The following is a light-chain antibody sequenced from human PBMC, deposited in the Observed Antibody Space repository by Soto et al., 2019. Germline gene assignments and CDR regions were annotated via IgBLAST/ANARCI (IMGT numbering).Light chain of an antibody. Sequence: DIQMTQSPSSLSASVGDRVTITCRASQNIDRYLNWYQQKPGKAPKLLIYVASSLQSGVPSRFSGSGSGTDFTLSISSLQXXXSATYYCQQSYSTPQYTFGQGTKLEIK. CDR3: QQSYSTPQYT. V-gene: IGKV1-39*01. CDR2: VAS. J-gene: IGKJ2*01. CDR1: QNIDRY.